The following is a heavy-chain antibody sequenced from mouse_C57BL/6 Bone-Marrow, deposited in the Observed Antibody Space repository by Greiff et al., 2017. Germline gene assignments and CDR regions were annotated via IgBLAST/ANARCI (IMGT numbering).Heavy chain of an antibody. Sequence: QVQLQQSGAELARPGASVKMSCKASGYTFTSYTMHWVKQRPGQGLEWIGYINPSSGYTKYNQKFKDKATLTADKSSSTAYMQLGSLTSEDSAVYYCARRLTGTRGDYWGQGTTLTVSS. J-gene: IGHJ2*01. V-gene: IGHV1-4*01. CDR2: INPSSGYT. CDR1: GYTFTSYT. CDR3: ARRLTGTRGDY. D-gene: IGHD4-1*01.